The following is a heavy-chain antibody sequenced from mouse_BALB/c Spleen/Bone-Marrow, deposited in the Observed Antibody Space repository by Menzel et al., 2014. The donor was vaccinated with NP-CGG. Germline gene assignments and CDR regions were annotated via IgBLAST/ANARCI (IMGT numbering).Heavy chain of an antibody. J-gene: IGHJ2*01. CDR2: ISSDSSAV. CDR1: GFTFRSFG. CDR3: TRGGNWDDFDY. Sequence: EVKLVESGGGLVQPGGSRKLSCAASGFTFRSFGMHWVRQAPEKGLEWVAYISSDSSAVYYADTVKGRFTISRDNHKNTLFLQMTSLRSEDTAMYYCTRGGNWDDFDYWGQGTTLTVSS. D-gene: IGHD4-1*01. V-gene: IGHV5-17*02.